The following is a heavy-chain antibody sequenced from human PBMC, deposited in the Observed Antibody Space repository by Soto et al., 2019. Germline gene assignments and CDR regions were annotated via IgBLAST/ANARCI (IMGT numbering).Heavy chain of an antibody. CDR2: ISAYNGNT. Sequence: GASVKVSCKASGYTFTSYGISWVRQAPGQGLEWMGWISAYNGNTNYAQKLQGRVTMTTDTSTSTAYMELRSLRSDDTAVYYCARVVIYGDSKSDYFDYWGQGTLVTVSS. D-gene: IGHD4-17*01. CDR1: GYTFTSYG. V-gene: IGHV1-18*01. CDR3: ARVVIYGDSKSDYFDY. J-gene: IGHJ4*02.